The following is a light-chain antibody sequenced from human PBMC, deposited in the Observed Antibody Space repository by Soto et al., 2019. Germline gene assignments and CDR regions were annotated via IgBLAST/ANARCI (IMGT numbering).Light chain of an antibody. V-gene: IGKV3-20*01. J-gene: IGKJ1*01. CDR3: QQYGSSPWT. Sequence: EIVLTQSPGTLSLSPGERATLSCRASQSVRSSYLAWYQQKPGQAPRLLFYGASSRATGIPDRFSGSGSGTDFTLTISRLEPEDFAVYYCQQYGSSPWTFGQGTKVEIK. CDR1: QSVRSSY. CDR2: GAS.